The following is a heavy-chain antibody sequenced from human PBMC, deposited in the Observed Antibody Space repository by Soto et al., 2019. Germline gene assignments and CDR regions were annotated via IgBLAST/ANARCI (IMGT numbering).Heavy chain of an antibody. CDR3: ARQTTYSSSWYDY. D-gene: IGHD6-13*01. V-gene: IGHV4-4*07. CDR1: GDSIINYY. Sequence: QVQLQESGPGLVKPSETLSLTCTVSGDSIINYYWTWIRQPAGKGLEWIGRIYSSGSANYNPSLKSRVTMSVDTSKNQFSLKLRSVTAADTDLYYCARQTTYSSSWYDYWGHGTLVTVSS. J-gene: IGHJ5*01. CDR2: IYSSGSA.